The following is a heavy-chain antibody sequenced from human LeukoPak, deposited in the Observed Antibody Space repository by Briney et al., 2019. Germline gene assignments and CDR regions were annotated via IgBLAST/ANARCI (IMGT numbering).Heavy chain of an antibody. D-gene: IGHD3-22*01. V-gene: IGHV1-18*01. Sequence: VASVKVSCKASGYTFTSYGISWVRQAPGQGLEWMGWISAYNGNTNYAQKFQGRVTITADKSTSTAYMELSSLRSEDTAVYYCARDVDYYDSSGYSLWGQGTLVTVSS. CDR2: ISAYNGNT. CDR1: GYTFTSYG. CDR3: ARDVDYYDSSGYSL. J-gene: IGHJ4*02.